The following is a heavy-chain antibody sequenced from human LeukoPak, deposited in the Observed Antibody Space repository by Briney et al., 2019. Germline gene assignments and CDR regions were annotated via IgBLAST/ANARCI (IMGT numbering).Heavy chain of an antibody. J-gene: IGHJ4*02. V-gene: IGHV3-64*02. CDR1: GFTFSSYS. CDR2: ISSNGDNT. CDR3: AREVDRVFDY. Sequence: PGGSLRLSSAASGFTFSSYSMHWLRQAPGKGLAYVSAISSNGDNTYYAGSVKGRFTISRDNSKNTLYLQMGSLRVEDMGVYYCAREVDRVFDYWGQGNLVTVSS. D-gene: IGHD2-2*01.